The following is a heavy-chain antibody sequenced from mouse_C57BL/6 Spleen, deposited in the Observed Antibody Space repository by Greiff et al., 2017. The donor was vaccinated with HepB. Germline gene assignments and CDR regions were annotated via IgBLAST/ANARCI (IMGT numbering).Heavy chain of an antibody. CDR3: ARWTVVAKWYFDV. D-gene: IGHD1-1*01. CDR2: IYPGDGDT. CDR1: GYAFSSSW. V-gene: IGHV1-82*01. J-gene: IGHJ1*03. Sequence: VKLQQSGPELVKPGASVKISCKASGYAFSSSWMNWVKQRPGKGLEWIGRIYPGDGDTNYNGKFKGKATLTADKSSSTAYMQLSSLTSEDSAVYFCARWTVVAKWYFDVWGTGTTVTVSS.